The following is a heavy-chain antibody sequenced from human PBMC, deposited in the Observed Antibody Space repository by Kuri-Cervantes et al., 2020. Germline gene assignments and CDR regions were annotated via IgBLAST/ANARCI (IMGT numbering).Heavy chain of an antibody. J-gene: IGHJ5*02. Sequence: SETLSLTCTVSGDTVTNGHYYWGWLRQPPGKGLEWIGYMFHTGASYYNTSLRSRSTISVGTSKNQFSLKMTSTTAADTAVYFCARIRVQLMVRGVIRKGHWVDPWGQGILVTVSS. CDR2: MFHTGAS. CDR3: ARIRVQLMVRGVIRKGHWVDP. V-gene: IGHV4-30-4*08. D-gene: IGHD3-10*01. CDR1: GDTVTNGHYY.